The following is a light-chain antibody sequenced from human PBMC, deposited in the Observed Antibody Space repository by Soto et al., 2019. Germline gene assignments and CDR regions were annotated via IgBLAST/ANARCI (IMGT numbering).Light chain of an antibody. CDR1: SSDVGGYDC. Sequence: QSALTQPASVSGSPGQSITISCTGTSSDVGGYDCVSWYQQHPGKAPKLMLYDVSNRPSGVSTRFSGSKSANTASLTISGLQAEDEADYYCSSYTSTNTLYVLGSGTKLTVL. J-gene: IGLJ1*01. CDR2: DVS. CDR3: SSYTSTNTLYV. V-gene: IGLV2-14*03.